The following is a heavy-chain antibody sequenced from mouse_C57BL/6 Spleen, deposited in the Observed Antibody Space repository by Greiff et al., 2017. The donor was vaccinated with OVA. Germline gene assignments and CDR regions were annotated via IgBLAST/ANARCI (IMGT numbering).Heavy chain of an antibody. V-gene: IGHV1-55*01. Sequence: QVQLQQPGAELVKPGASVKMSCKASGYTFTSYWITWVKQRPGQGLAWIGDIYPGSGSTNYNEKFKSKATLTVDTSSSAAYMQLSSLTSEDSAVYYCARQGTLDGSSYYYAKDYWGQGTSVTVAS. D-gene: IGHD1-1*01. CDR1: GYTFTSYW. CDR2: IYPGSGST. CDR3: ARQGTLDGSSYYYAKDY. J-gene: IGHJ4*01.